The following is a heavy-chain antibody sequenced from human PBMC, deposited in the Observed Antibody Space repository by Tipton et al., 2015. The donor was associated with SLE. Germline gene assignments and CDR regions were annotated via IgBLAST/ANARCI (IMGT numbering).Heavy chain of an antibody. Sequence: LRLSCTVSGGSISSGGYYWSWIRQHPGKGLEWIGYIYYSGSTYYNPSLKSRVTISVDTSKNQFSLKLSSVTAADTAMYYCARDNDDSSGYAPFDYWGQGTLVTVSS. CDR3: ARDNDDSSGYAPFDY. CDR2: IYYSGST. V-gene: IGHV4-31*03. D-gene: IGHD3-22*01. J-gene: IGHJ4*02. CDR1: GGSISSGGYY.